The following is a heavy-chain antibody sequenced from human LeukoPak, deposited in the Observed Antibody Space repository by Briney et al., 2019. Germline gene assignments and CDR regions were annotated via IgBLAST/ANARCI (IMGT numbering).Heavy chain of an antibody. CDR3: ARRGTSSSWYACDY. Sequence: GGSLRLSCAASGFTFSSYWMSWVRQAPGKGLEWVANIKQDGSEKYYVDSVKGRFTISRDNAKNSLYLQMNSLRAEDTAVYYCARRGTSSSWYACDYWGQGTLVTVSS. CDR1: GFTFSSYW. CDR2: IKQDGSEK. V-gene: IGHV3-7*03. D-gene: IGHD6-13*01. J-gene: IGHJ4*02.